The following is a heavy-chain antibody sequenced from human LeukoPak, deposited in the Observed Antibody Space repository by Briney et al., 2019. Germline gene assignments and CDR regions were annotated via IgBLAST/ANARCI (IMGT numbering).Heavy chain of an antibody. J-gene: IGHJ6*02. Sequence: GGSLRLSCAASGFTFSRYSMNWVRQAPGKGLEWVSSISSSSSYIYYADSVKGRFTISRDNAKNSLYLQMNSLRAEDTAVYYCARDWGYCSGGSCYGMDVWGQGTTVTVSS. V-gene: IGHV3-21*01. CDR2: ISSSSSYI. D-gene: IGHD2-15*01. CDR3: ARDWGYCSGGSCYGMDV. CDR1: GFTFSRYS.